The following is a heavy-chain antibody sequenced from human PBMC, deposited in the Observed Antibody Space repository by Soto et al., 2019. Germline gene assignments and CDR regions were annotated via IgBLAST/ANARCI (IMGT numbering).Heavy chain of an antibody. J-gene: IGHJ4*02. Sequence: SETLSLTCDVSGASITTYYWSWIRQAPGKGLEWNGNVYHTGTTDYNSSLKSRVTISVDTSKNQFSLNMNSVTAADTAVYYCARRLFGSGWTLDSWGQGALVTVSS. D-gene: IGHD6-19*01. CDR1: GASITTYY. CDR2: VYHTGTT. V-gene: IGHV4-59*01. CDR3: ARRLFGSGWTLDS.